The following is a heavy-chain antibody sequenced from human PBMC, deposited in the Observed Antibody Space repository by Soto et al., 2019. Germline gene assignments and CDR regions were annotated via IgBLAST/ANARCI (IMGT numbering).Heavy chain of an antibody. CDR1: GFTFSHYG. V-gene: IGHV3-30*18. Sequence: GGSLRLSCAVSGFTFSHYGMHWVRQAPGKGLQWLAVISGDGNTRYYADSAKGRFTISRDNSKNTLYLQMNSLRAEDTAVYYCAKQPVVVVPAAENFDYWGQGTLVTVSS. CDR2: ISGDGNTR. D-gene: IGHD2-2*01. CDR3: AKQPVVVVPAAENFDY. J-gene: IGHJ4*02.